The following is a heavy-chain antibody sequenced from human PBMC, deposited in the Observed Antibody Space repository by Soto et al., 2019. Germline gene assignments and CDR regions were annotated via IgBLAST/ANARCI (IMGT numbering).Heavy chain of an antibody. CDR1: GFTFDDYN. J-gene: IGHJ5*02. V-gene: IGHV3-43*01. D-gene: IGHD3-22*01. CDR3: VKETYYYDVSSYYPLGS. Sequence: GGSLRLSCAASGFTFDDYNMHWVRQAPGKGLEWVSLISRDGTNTNYAESVKGRFTISRDNSKNSLYLQMNSLRTEDTALYYCVKETYYYDVSSYYPLGSWGQGALVTVSS. CDR2: ISRDGTNT.